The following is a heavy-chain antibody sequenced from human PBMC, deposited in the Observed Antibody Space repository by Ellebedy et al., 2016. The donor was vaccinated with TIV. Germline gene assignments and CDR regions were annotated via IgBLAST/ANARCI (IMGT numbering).Heavy chain of an antibody. CDR2: IYSGGST. Sequence: GGSLRLSCAASGFTVSGDYMSWVRQAPGKGLEWVSLIYSGGSTFYADSVKGRFTISRDNSKNTLYLQMSSLRAEDTAVYYCARTWNWYYFDYWGQGTLVTVSS. D-gene: IGHD1-7*01. CDR3: ARTWNWYYFDY. V-gene: IGHV3-53*01. CDR1: GFTVSGDY. J-gene: IGHJ4*02.